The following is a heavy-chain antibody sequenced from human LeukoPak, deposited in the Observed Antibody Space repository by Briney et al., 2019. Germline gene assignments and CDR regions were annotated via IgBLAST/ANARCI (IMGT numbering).Heavy chain of an antibody. D-gene: IGHD3-22*01. V-gene: IGHV3-15*01. CDR2: IKSKTAGGTT. Sequence: GGSLRLSCAASGFTFSNAWMSWVRHAPGKGLEWVGRIKSKTAGGTTDYAAPVKGRFTISRDDSKNTLYLQMNSLKTEDTAVYYCTTVITYYYDSSGYYYYMDVWGKGTTVTVSS. CDR3: TTVITYYYDSSGYYYYMDV. CDR1: GFTFSNAW. J-gene: IGHJ6*03.